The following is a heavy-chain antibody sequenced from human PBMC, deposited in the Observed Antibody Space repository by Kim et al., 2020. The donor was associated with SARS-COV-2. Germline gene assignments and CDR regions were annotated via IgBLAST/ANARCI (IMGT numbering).Heavy chain of an antibody. CDR3: AKDYVDTATLYYYYYGMDV. V-gene: IGHV3-23*01. J-gene: IGHJ6*02. D-gene: IGHD5-18*01. Sequence: GRFTISRDNSKNTLYLQMNSLRAEDTAVYYCAKDYVDTATLYYYYYGMDVWGQGTTVTVSS.